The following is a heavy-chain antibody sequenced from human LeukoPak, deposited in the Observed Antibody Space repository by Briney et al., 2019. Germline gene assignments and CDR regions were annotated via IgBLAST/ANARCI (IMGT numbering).Heavy chain of an antibody. CDR1: GFTFSSYS. V-gene: IGHV3-21*01. CDR2: ISSSSSYI. D-gene: IGHD3-22*01. Sequence: GGSLRLSCAASGFTFSSYSMNWVRQAPGKGLEWVSSISSSSSYIYYADSVKGRFTISRDNSKNTLYLQMNSLRAEDTAVYYCAREPLPYYDSSGYYEYYFDYWGQGTLVTVSS. CDR3: AREPLPYYDSSGYYEYYFDY. J-gene: IGHJ4*02.